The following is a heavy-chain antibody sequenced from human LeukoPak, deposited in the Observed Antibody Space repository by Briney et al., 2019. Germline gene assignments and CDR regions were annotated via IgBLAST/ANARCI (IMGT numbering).Heavy chain of an antibody. J-gene: IGHJ4*02. V-gene: IGHV4-38-2*02. D-gene: IGHD3-22*01. CDR2: INHSGST. CDR1: GYSISSGYY. Sequence: PSETLSLTCNVSGYSISSGYYWGWIRQPPGKGLEWIGSINHSGSTYYNPSLKSRVTISVDTSKNQFSLKLSSVTAADTAVYYCARAYDSSGRSDYWGQGTLVTVSS. CDR3: ARAYDSSGRSDY.